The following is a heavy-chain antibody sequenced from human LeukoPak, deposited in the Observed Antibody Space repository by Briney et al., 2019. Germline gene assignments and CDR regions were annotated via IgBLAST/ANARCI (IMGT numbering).Heavy chain of an antibody. CDR3: ARGVAAAGTESFDY. V-gene: IGHV1-8*02. CDR1: GYTFTDYA. Sequence: GASGKVSCKASGYTFTDYAISWVRQAPGQGLQWMGWISGNNDNTKYAQKFQGRVTMTRNTSISTAYMELSSLRSEDTAVYYCARGVAAAGTESFDYWGQGTLVTVSS. D-gene: IGHD6-13*01. J-gene: IGHJ4*02. CDR2: ISGNNDNT.